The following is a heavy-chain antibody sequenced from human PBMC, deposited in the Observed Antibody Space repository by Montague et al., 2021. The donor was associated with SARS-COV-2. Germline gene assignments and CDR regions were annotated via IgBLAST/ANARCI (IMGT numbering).Heavy chain of an antibody. CDR2: IYYSGST. CDR1: GGSISGGDYY. J-gene: IGHJ6*02. CDR3: ARGGSYSSGWYGVDYYYGMDV. V-gene: IGHV4-31*03. Sequence: TLSLTCTVSGGSISGGDYYWSWIRQHPGKGLEWIGYIYYSGSTYYNPSLKSRVTISVDTSKNQFSLKLSSVTAADTAVYYCARGGSYSSGWYGVDYYYGMDVWGQGTTVTVSS. D-gene: IGHD6-19*01.